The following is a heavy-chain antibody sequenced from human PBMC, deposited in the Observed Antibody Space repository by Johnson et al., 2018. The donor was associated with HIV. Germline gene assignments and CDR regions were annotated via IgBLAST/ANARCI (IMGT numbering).Heavy chain of an antibody. J-gene: IGHJ3*02. D-gene: IGHD1-26*01. CDR1: GFTFGSYA. Sequence: QVQLVDSGGGLVQPGRSLRLSCVASGFTFGSYAMTWVRQAPGKGLEWVAVIWYDGSNTYYADSVKGRFTISRDNSKNTLYLQMNSLRAEDTAVYYCAPRGRVGGSYGYAFDIWGQGTMVTVSS. V-gene: IGHV3-33*08. CDR3: APRGRVGGSYGYAFDI. CDR2: IWYDGSNT.